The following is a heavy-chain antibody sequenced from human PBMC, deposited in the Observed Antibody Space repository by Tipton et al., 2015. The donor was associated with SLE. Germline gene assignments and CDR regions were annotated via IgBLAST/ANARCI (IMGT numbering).Heavy chain of an antibody. Sequence: QSGAEVKKPGASVKVSCQASENSFKGDYLHWVRRAPGQGLEWMGRINFKSGVTYFAQRFRGRVTLTSDTSIRTVYMELTSLRSDDTAVYYCARDPTLTSTGWFDAWGQGTLVTVSS. D-gene: IGHD5-24*01. V-gene: IGHV1-2*06. CDR2: INFKSGVT. J-gene: IGHJ5*02. CDR1: ENSFKGDY. CDR3: ARDPTLTSTGWFDA.